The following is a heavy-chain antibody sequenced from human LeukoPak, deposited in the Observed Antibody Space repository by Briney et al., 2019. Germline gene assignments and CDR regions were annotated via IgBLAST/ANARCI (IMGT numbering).Heavy chain of an antibody. D-gene: IGHD1-26*01. V-gene: IGHV1-18*01. Sequence: ASVKVSCKASGYTFTSYGISWVRQAPGQGLEWMGWISAYNGNTNYTQKLQGRVTMTTDTSTSTAYMELRSLRSDDTAVYYCARESRSGSYSPFDYWGQGTLVTVSS. J-gene: IGHJ4*02. CDR1: GYTFTSYG. CDR3: ARESRSGSYSPFDY. CDR2: ISAYNGNT.